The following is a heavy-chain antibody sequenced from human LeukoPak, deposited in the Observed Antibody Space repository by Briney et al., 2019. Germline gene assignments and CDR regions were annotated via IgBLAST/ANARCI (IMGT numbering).Heavy chain of an antibody. CDR2: IYYSGYT. CDR3: ARSPDEGFYSSSPPYYYMDV. V-gene: IGHV4-59*01. CDR1: GGSISSYY. D-gene: IGHD6-6*01. J-gene: IGHJ6*03. Sequence: PSETLSLTCTVSGGSISSYYWSWIRQPPGKGLKWIGNIYYSGYTTYSPSLRGRVTISVDTSKNQFSLKLSSVTAADTAVYYCARSPDEGFYSSSPPYYYMDVWGKGTTVTVSS.